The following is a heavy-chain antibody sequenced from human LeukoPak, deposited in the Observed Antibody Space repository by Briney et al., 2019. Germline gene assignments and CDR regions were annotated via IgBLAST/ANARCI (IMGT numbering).Heavy chain of an antibody. CDR1: GFTFSSYA. CDR2: VSGSGGYT. J-gene: IGHJ4*02. CDR3: AKDRPNYFDGRGHNTRGDGDY. Sequence: SGGSLRLSCAASGFTFSSYAMSWVRQAPGKGLEWVSSVSGSGGYTYYAGSVKGRFTISRDNSKNTLYLQMNSLSADDTAIYYCAKDRPNYFDGRGHNTRGDGDYGGKGPLATVSS. V-gene: IGHV3-23*01. D-gene: IGHD3-22*01.